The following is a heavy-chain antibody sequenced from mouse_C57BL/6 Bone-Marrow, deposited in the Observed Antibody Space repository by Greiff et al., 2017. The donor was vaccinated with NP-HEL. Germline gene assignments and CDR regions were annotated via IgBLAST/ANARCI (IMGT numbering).Heavy chain of an antibody. CDR1: GFTFSNYW. CDR2: IRLKSDNYAT. Sequence: VKLQESGGGLVQPGGSMKLSCVASGFTFSNYWMNWVRQSPEKGLEWVAQIRLKSDNYATHYAESVKGRFTISRDDSKSSVYLQMNNLRAEDTGIYYCPPHYYGSSPWYFDVWGTGTTVTVSS. J-gene: IGHJ1*03. V-gene: IGHV6-3*01. D-gene: IGHD1-1*01. CDR3: PPHYYGSSPWYFDV.